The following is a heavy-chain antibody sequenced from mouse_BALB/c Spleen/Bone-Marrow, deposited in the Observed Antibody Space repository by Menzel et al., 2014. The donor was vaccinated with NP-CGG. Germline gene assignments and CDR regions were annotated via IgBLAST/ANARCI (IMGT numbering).Heavy chain of an antibody. V-gene: IGHV5-9-3*01. CDR1: GFTFSSYA. CDR2: ISSGASYT. CDR3: ACLDGYFVPY. D-gene: IGHD2-3*01. Sequence: EVQLQQSGGGLMKPGGSLKLSCAASGFTFSSYAMSWVRQTPEKRLEWVASISSGASYTYYLDSVKGRFTISRDNAKNTLYLQMSGLRSEDTAVYYCACLDGYFVPYWGQGTLVTVSA. J-gene: IGHJ3*01.